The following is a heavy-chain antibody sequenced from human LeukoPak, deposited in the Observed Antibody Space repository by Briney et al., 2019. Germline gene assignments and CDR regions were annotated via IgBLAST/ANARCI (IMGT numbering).Heavy chain of an antibody. D-gene: IGHD3-22*01. CDR2: RNPNSGNT. Sequence: ASVTLSFTSSAYTFTIYDITWMRQAPGQGNEWMGWRNPNSGNTGNAQKFQGRVTMTRNTSISTAYLELSSLRSKVTAVYFCARLADYYDSSAYYYWGQGTRVTVSS. CDR1: AYTFTIYD. V-gene: IGHV1-8*01. CDR3: ARLADYYDSSAYYY. J-gene: IGHJ4*02.